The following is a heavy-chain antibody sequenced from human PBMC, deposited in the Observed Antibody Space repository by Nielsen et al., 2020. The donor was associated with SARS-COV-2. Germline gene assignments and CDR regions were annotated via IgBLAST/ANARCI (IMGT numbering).Heavy chain of an antibody. CDR1: GGTFSSYA. CDR3: ARDLVTSSGWRLDYYGMDV. Sequence: SVKVSCKASGGTFSSYAISWVRQAPGQGLERMGGIIPIFGTANYAQKFQGRVTITADKSTSTAYMELSSLRSEDTAVYYCARDLVTSSGWRLDYYGMDVWGQGTTVTVSS. V-gene: IGHV1-69*06. J-gene: IGHJ6*02. D-gene: IGHD6-19*01. CDR2: IIPIFGTA.